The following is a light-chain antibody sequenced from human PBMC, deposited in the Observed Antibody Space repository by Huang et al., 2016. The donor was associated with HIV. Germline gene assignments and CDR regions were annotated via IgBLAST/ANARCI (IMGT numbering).Light chain of an antibody. V-gene: IGKV2D-29*02. CDR2: EVS. CDR1: QSLLHPDGKTS. CDR3: MQTKQPAT. J-gene: IGKJ1*01. Sequence: DIVMTQTPLSLSVSPGQPASISCNSSQSLLHPDGKTSFYWYLQRPGQSPLLLIYEVSNRFSGVPDRFSGSGSGTDFTLKISRVEAEDAGVYYCMQTKQPATFGQGTKVEIK.